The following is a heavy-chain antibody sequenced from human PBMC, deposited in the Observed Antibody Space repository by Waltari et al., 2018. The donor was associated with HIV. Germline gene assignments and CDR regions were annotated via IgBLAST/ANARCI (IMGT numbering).Heavy chain of an antibody. CDR1: GDTFRTYT. CDR2: STPIFKTT. V-gene: IGHV1-69*01. D-gene: IGHD4-17*01. CDR3: ARNGDYAPAY. Sequence: QVQLVQSGAEVKKPGSSVKVSCRASGDTFRTYTISWVRQAPGQGLGWMGGSTPIFKTTKYAQKFQGRVTLTADESTRTTYMELTSLRSDDTAMYYCARNGDYAPAYWGQGTLVTVSS. J-gene: IGHJ4*02.